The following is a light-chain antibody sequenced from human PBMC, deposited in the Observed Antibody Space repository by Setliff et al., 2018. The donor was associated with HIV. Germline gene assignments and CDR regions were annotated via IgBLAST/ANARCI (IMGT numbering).Light chain of an antibody. J-gene: IGLJ1*01. CDR3: SSYTTSGTEV. Sequence: QSALTQPASVSGSPGQSITLSCTGTSSDVGSYNFVSWYQQHPGRAPKLMIYDVTKRPSGVSDRFSGSKSGNTASLTISGLQAEDEADYYCSSYTTSGTEVFGTGTKVTV. CDR2: DVT. V-gene: IGLV2-14*03. CDR1: SSDVGSYNF.